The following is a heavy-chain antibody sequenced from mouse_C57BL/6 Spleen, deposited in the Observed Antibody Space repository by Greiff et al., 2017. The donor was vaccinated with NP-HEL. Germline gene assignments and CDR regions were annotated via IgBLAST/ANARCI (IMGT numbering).Heavy chain of an antibody. Sequence: VQLQQPGAELVKPGASVKLSCKASGYTFTSYWMHWVKQRPGQGLEWIGMIHPNSGSTNYNEKFKSKATLTVDKSSSTAYMQLSSLTSEDSAVYYCARRAYYYGSSYGFDYWGKGTTLTVSS. V-gene: IGHV1-64*01. CDR1: GYTFTSYW. CDR2: IHPNSGST. J-gene: IGHJ2*01. CDR3: ARRAYYYGSSYGFDY. D-gene: IGHD1-1*01.